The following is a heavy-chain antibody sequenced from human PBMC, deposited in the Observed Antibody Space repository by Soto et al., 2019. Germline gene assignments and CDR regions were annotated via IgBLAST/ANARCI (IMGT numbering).Heavy chain of an antibody. Sequence: QVQLVQSGAEVKKPGSSVKVSCKASGDTFSSYAISWVRQAPGQGLEWMGGIIPIFGTANYAQKFQGRVTSSADESRSTAYMELSSLRSEDTAVYYCARDGSGYRSRASPMDVWGQGTTVTVSS. D-gene: IGHD3-22*01. CDR1: GDTFSSYA. CDR2: IIPIFGTA. CDR3: ARDGSGYRSRASPMDV. V-gene: IGHV1-69*01. J-gene: IGHJ6*02.